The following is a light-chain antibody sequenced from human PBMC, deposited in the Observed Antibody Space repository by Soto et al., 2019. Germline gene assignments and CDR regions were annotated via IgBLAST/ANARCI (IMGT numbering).Light chain of an antibody. J-gene: IGLJ2*01. CDR2: EDN. CDR1: SGSIASNY. CDR3: QSYDSSIQRVV. Sequence: NFMLTQPHSVSESPGKTVTISCTRSSGSIASNYVQWYQQRPGSAPTTVIYEDNQRPSGVPDRFSGSIDSSSNSASLTISGLKTEDEADYYCQSYDSSIQRVVFGGGTKVTVL. V-gene: IGLV6-57*04.